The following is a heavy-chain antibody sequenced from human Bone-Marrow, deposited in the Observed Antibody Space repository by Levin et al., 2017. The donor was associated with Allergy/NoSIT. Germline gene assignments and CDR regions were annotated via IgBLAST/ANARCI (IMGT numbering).Heavy chain of an antibody. V-gene: IGHV4-61*01. CDR3: ARVYGIVVVTGFDP. J-gene: IGHJ5*02. CDR2: IYYSGST. Sequence: SETLSLTCTVSGGSVSSGSYYWCWIRQPPGKGLEWIGCIYYSGSTNYNPSLKSRVTISVDTSKNQFSLNLSSVTAADTAVYYCARVYGIVVVTGFDPWGQGTLVTVSS. CDR1: GGSVSSGSYY. D-gene: IGHD2-21*02.